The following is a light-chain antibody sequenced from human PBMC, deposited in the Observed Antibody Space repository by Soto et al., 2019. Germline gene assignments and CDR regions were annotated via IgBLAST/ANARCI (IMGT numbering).Light chain of an antibody. CDR1: SSDVGGYNY. CDR3: SSYTVSNTGV. V-gene: IGLV2-14*01. CDR2: DVS. Sequence: QSALTQPASVSGSPGQSITISCTGTSSDVGGYNYVSWYQQHPGKAPKLMIYDVSNRPSGVSSRFSGSRSANTASLTISGLQAEDEGDYYCSSYTVSNTGVFGGGTKLTVL. J-gene: IGLJ3*02.